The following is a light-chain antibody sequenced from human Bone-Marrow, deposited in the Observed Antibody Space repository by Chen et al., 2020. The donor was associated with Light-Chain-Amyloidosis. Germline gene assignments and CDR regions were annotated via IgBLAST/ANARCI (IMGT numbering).Light chain of an antibody. J-gene: IGLJ3*02. CDR3: ATWDVSLSAWV. Sequence: HSVLTQPPPASGTPGPRFAISCSGSSSNTGSNYVYCYRQLPGMAPKLLNYRNNERPSGVPDRVSGSKSGTSASLAIGGLRSEDEADYYCATWDVSLSAWVFGGGTKLTVL. CDR2: RNN. V-gene: IGLV1-47*01. CDR1: SSNTGSNY.